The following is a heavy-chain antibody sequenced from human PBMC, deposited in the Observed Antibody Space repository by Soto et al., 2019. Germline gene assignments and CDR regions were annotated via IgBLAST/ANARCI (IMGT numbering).Heavy chain of an antibody. V-gene: IGHV4-31*03. D-gene: IGHD3-22*01. CDR3: ARGYYDSSGYFYFDY. CDR1: GGSISSGGYY. CDR2: IYYSGST. Sequence: SETLSLTCTVSGGSISSGGYYGSWIRQHPGKGLEWIGYIYYSGSTYYNPSLKSRVTISVDTSKNQFSLKLSSVTAADTAGYYCARGYYDSSGYFYFDYWGQGTLVTVSS. J-gene: IGHJ4*02.